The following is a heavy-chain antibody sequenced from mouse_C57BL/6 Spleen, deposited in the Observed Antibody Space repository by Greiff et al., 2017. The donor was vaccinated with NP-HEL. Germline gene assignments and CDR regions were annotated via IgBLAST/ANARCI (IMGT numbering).Heavy chain of an antibody. V-gene: IGHV1-53*01. CDR1: GYTFTSYW. Sequence: QVRLQQPGTELVKPGASVKLSCKASGYTFTSYWMHWVKQRPGQGLEWIGNINPSNGGTNYNEKFKSKATLTVDKSSSTAYMQLSSLTSEDSAVYYCARGGGYDAYYFDYWGQGTTLTVSS. CDR3: ARGGGYDAYYFDY. D-gene: IGHD2-2*01. CDR2: INPSNGGT. J-gene: IGHJ2*01.